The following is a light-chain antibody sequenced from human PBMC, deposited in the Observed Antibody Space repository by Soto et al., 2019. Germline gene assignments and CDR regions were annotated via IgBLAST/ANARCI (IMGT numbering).Light chain of an antibody. CDR1: QFLSSY. J-gene: IGKJ5*01. CDR3: HQRNK. V-gene: IGKV3-11*01. Sequence: VVLPTSPATLSLAPGERATLSCRASQFLSSYLAWYQQKPGQPPRLLIYDTSNRATGIPARFSGSRSGTDFTLTISSLEPEDFGVYFCHQRNKFGQGTRLEI. CDR2: DTS.